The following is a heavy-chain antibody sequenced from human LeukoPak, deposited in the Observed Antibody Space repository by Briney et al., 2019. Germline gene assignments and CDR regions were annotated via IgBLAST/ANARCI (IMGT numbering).Heavy chain of an antibody. V-gene: IGHV4-34*01. CDR1: GGSFSGYY. D-gene: IGHD4-11*01. J-gene: IGHJ6*02. Sequence: SETLSLTCAVYGGSFSGYYWSWIRQPPGKGLEWIGEINHSGSTNYNPSLKSRVTISVDTSKNQFSLKLSSVTAADTAVYYCARGRHSNFYYYYGMDVWGQGTTVTVSS. CDR3: ARGRHSNFYYYYGMDV. CDR2: INHSGST.